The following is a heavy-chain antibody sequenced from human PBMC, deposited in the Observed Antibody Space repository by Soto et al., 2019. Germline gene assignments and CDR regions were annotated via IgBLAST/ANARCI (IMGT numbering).Heavy chain of an antibody. CDR1: GESITGYF. Sequence: QVRLQESGPGLVQPSETLSLTCSVSGESITGYFWSWIRQPPGQALEWIGHIYYAAISKYNPSLETRVTMSVDTTKNEFSLSLTSVTAADTAVYYCARPRDVAERVFRGHGWDFDVWGRGALVVVSS. CDR3: ARPRDVAERVFRGHGWDFDV. V-gene: IGHV4-59*08. D-gene: IGHD3-3*01. CDR2: IYYAAIS. J-gene: IGHJ2*01.